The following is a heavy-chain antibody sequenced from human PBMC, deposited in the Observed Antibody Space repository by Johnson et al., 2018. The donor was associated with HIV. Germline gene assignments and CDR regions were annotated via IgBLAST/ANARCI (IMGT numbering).Heavy chain of an antibody. CDR2: IYSGRST. J-gene: IGHJ3*02. CDR1: GFTFSSYG. V-gene: IGHV3-NL1*01. Sequence: VQLVESGGGVVQPGGSLRLSCAASGFTFSSYGMHWVRQAPGKGLEWVSVIYSGRSTYYADSVKGRFTISRDNSKNTLYLQMNSLRAEDTAVYYCAKDPQADYAFDIWGQGTMVTVSS. CDR3: AKDPQADYAFDI.